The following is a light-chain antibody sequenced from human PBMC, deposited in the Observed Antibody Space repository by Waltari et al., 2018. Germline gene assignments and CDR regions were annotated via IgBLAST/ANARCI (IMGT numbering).Light chain of an antibody. CDR3: QQYSDWPLT. Sequence: ELVMTQSPATLSVSPGERVTLSYRASQSVNNKLAWYQQKPGQAPRLLIYDASTRATGIPTSFSGSGSGTEFTITISSLQSEDFAVYYCQQYSDWPLTFGGGTKVEIK. CDR2: DAS. J-gene: IGKJ4*01. V-gene: IGKV3-15*01. CDR1: QSVNNK.